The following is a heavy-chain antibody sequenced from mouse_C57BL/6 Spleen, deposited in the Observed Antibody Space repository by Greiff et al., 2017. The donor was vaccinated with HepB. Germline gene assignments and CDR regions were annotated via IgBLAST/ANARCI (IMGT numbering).Heavy chain of an antibody. CDR2: IYPRDGST. J-gene: IGHJ1*03. CDR3: ATITTVVSDV. CDR1: GYTFTSYV. Sequence: QVQLKESGPELVKPGASVKLSCKASGYTFTSYVINWVKQRPGQGLEWIGWIYPRDGSTKYNEKFKGKATLTVDTSSSTAYMELHSLTSEDSAVYFCATITTVVSDVWGTGTTVTVSS. D-gene: IGHD1-1*01. V-gene: IGHV1-85*01.